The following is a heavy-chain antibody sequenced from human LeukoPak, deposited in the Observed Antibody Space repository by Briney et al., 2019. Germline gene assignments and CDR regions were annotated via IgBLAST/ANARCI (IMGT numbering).Heavy chain of an antibody. V-gene: IGHV1-8*01. D-gene: IGHD3-9*01. CDR1: GYTFTSYD. J-gene: IGHJ6*03. CDR3: ARGGLRYFDWLIGLSYYCYYMDV. Sequence: ASVKVSCKASGYTFTSYDINWVRQATGQGLEWMGWMNPNSGNTGYAQKFQGRVTMTRNTSISTAYMELSSLRSEDTAVYYCARGGLRYFDWLIGLSYYCYYMDVWGKGTTVTISS. CDR2: MNPNSGNT.